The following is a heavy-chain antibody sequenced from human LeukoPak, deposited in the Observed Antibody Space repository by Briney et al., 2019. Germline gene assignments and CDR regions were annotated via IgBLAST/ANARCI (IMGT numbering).Heavy chain of an antibody. V-gene: IGHV3-73*01. CDR3: NYYYYMDV. CDR1: GFTFSGSA. Sequence: GGSLRLSCAASGFTFSGSAMHWARQASGKGLEWVGRIRSKANSYATAYAASVKGRFTISRDDSKNTAYLQMNSLKTEDTAVYYCNYYYYMDVWGKGTTVTVSS. CDR2: IRSKANSYAT. J-gene: IGHJ6*03.